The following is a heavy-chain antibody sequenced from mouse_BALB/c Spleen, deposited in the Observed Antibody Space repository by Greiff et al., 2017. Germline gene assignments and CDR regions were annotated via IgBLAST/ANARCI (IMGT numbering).Heavy chain of an antibody. J-gene: IGHJ3*01. D-gene: IGHD2-14*01. CDR2: INPSTGYT. CDR3: ASHRYDGAY. Sequence: QVQLKESGAELAKPGASVKMSCKASGYTFTSYWMHWVKQRPGQGLEWIGYINPSTGYTEYNQKFKDKATLTADKSSSTAYMQLSSLTSEDSAVYYWASHRYDGAYWGQGTLVTVSA. V-gene: IGHV1-7*01. CDR1: GYTFTSYW.